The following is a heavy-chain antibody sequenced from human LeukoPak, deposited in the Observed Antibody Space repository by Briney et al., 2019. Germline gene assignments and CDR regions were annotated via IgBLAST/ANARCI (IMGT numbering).Heavy chain of an antibody. V-gene: IGHV4-39*02. J-gene: IGHJ4*02. CDR3: ARGLYYSGSGRTFDS. CDR2: IYYSGST. CDR1: GGSISSSSYY. Sequence: SETLSLTCTVSGGSISSSSYYWGWIRQPPGKGLEWIGSIYYSGSTNYNPSLKSRVTMSVDTSKNHFSLKLRSVTAADTAMYFCARGLYYSGSGRTFDSWGQGTLVTVSS. D-gene: IGHD3-10*01.